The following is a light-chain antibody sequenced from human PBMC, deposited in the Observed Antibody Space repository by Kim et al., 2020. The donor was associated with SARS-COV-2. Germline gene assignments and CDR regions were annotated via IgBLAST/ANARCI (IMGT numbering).Light chain of an antibody. CDR3: QQYEEIPYS. V-gene: IGKV1-33*01. CDR2: DAS. J-gene: IGKJ2*03. CDR1: QTIGFY. Sequence: SVGHKVTITCHASQTIGFYLNWYRRAPGTAPKLLIYDASDLQPGVPSRFSGSGSGTVFSLTINSLQPDDVATYFCQQYEEIPYSFGQGTKL.